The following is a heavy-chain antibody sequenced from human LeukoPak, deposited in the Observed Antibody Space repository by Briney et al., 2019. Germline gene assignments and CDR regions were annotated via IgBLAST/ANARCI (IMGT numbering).Heavy chain of an antibody. J-gene: IGHJ3*01. V-gene: IGHV1-2*02. CDR2: IDPNTGGT. D-gene: IGHD3-10*01. Sequence: ASVKVSCKASGYTFTSYGISWLRQAPGQGIEWMGWIDPNTGGTNFAQKFQGRITMTRDTSINTVYMELNRLRSDDTAVYYCTKNQYSGTIITPLDPFDVWGQGTMVTVSS. CDR3: TKNQYSGTIITPLDPFDV. CDR1: GYTFTSYG.